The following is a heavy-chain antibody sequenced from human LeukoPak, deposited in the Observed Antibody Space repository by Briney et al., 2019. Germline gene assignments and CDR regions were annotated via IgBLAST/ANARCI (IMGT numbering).Heavy chain of an antibody. J-gene: IGHJ6*03. Sequence: PGGSLRLSCAASGFTFSSYWMSWVRQAPGKGLEWVSYISSSSSTIYYADSVKGRFTISRDNAKNSLYLQMNSLRAEDTAVYYCARGVGYCSSTSCSLYYYYYYYMDVWGKGTTVTVSS. CDR2: ISSSSSTI. CDR3: ARGVGYCSSTSCSLYYYYYYYMDV. CDR1: GFTFSSYW. V-gene: IGHV3-48*01. D-gene: IGHD2-2*03.